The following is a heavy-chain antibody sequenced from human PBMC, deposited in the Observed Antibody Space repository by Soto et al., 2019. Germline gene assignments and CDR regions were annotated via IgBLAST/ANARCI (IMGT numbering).Heavy chain of an antibody. D-gene: IGHD6-19*01. V-gene: IGHV5-51*01. CDR3: ARHPSSGWDFDY. J-gene: IGHJ4*02. CDR1: GYTFTNYW. CDR2: IYPGDSDT. Sequence: PGESLKISCNGSGYTFTNYWIGWVRQMPGKGLEWVGIIYPGDSDTRYSPSFQGQVTISADKSISSAYLQWSSLKASDTAMYYCARHPSSGWDFDYWGQGTLVTVSS.